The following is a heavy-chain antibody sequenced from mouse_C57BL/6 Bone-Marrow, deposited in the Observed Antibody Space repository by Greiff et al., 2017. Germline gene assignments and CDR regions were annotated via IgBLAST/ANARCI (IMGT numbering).Heavy chain of an antibody. CDR1: GFTFSDYG. V-gene: IGHV5-15*01. CDR2: ISNLAYSI. Sequence: EVKLMESGGGLVQPGGSLKLSCAASGFTFSDYGMEWVRQAPRKGPEWVAFISNLAYSIYYADTVTGRFTISRGNAKNTLYLEMSSLRSEDTAMYYCARRGYYYGSSSSWYFDVWGTGTTVTVSS. D-gene: IGHD1-1*01. J-gene: IGHJ1*03. CDR3: ARRGYYYGSSSSWYFDV.